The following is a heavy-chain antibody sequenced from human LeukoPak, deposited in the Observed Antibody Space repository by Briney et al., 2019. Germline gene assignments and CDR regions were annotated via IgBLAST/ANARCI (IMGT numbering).Heavy chain of an antibody. J-gene: IGHJ2*01. D-gene: IGHD4-23*01. CDR2: IYYSGTT. V-gene: IGHV4-59*01. CDR3: ARDSSGYGGSYYFDL. Sequence: SETLSLTCTVSGGSISTYCWSWILHPPGKGLEWIGYIYYSGTTKYNPSLKSRVTISVDTSKNQLSLKLSSVTAADTALYYCARDSSGYGGSYYFDLWGRGTLVTVSS. CDR1: GGSISTYC.